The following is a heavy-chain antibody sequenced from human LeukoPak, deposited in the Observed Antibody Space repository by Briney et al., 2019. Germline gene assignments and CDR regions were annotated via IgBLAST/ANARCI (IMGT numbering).Heavy chain of an antibody. CDR1: GFTFSSYA. Sequence: GGSLRLSCAASGFTFSSYAMHWVRQAPGKGLEWVAVISYDGSNKYYADSVKGRFTISRDNSKNTLYLQMNSLRAEDTAVYYCARPNSSGPDRHNWFDPWGQGTLVTVSS. D-gene: IGHD3-22*01. J-gene: IGHJ5*02. V-gene: IGHV3-30*04. CDR3: ARPNSSGPDRHNWFDP. CDR2: ISYDGSNK.